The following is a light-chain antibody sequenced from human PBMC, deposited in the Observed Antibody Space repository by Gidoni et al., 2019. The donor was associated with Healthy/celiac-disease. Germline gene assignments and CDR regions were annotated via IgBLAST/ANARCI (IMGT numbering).Light chain of an antibody. J-gene: IGKJ1*01. CDR1: QSISSY. V-gene: IGKV1-39*01. CDR2: AAS. Sequence: DIHMTQSPSSLSASVGDRVTITCRASQSISSYLNWYQQKPGKAPKLLIYAASSLQSGVPSRLSGRGSGTEYTLTIRRLQREDFATYYCKQSYSTAWTFGQGTKVEIK. CDR3: KQSYSTAWT.